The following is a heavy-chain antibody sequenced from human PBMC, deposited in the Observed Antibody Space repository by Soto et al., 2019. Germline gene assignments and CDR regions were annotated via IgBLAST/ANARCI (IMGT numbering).Heavy chain of an antibody. D-gene: IGHD5-12*01. CDR1: GYTFTGYY. Sequence: ASVKVSCKASGYTFTGYYMHWVRQAPGQGLEWMGWINPNSGGTNYAQKFQGRVTMTRDTSISTAYMELSRLRSDDTAVYYCVREREDIVATTYYYYGMDVWGQGTTVTVSS. CDR2: INPNSGGT. CDR3: VREREDIVATTYYYYGMDV. J-gene: IGHJ6*02. V-gene: IGHV1-2*02.